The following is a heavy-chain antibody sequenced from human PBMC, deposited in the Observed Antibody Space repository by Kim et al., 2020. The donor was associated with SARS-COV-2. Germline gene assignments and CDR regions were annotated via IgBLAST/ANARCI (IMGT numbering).Heavy chain of an antibody. D-gene: IGHD2-2*01. Sequence: SETLSLTCTVSGGSISSYYWSWIRQPPGKGLEWIGYIYYSGSTNYNPSLKSRVTISVDTSKNQFSLKLSSVTAADTAVYYCARSRTAVLDYWGQGTLVTVSS. CDR2: IYYSGST. CDR3: ARSRTAVLDY. CDR1: GGSISSYY. J-gene: IGHJ4*02. V-gene: IGHV4-59*01.